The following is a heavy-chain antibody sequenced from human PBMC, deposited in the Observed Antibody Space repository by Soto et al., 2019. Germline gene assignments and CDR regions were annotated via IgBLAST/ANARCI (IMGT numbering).Heavy chain of an antibody. CDR1: GYTFTSYA. J-gene: IGHJ4*02. Sequence: ASVKVSCKASGYTFTSYAMHWVRQAPGQRLEWMGWISAGNGNTKYSQKFQGRVTITRDTSASTTYMELSSLRSEDTAVYYCARTLEMATITGFDYWGQGTLVTVSS. CDR2: ISAGNGNT. D-gene: IGHD5-12*01. V-gene: IGHV1-3*01. CDR3: ARTLEMATITGFDY.